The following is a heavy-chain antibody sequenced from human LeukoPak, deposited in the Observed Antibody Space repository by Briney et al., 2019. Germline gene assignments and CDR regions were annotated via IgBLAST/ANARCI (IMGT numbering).Heavy chain of an antibody. CDR3: ARGGSNYYYYGMDV. J-gene: IGHJ6*02. Sequence: PGGSLKLSCAASGFTFSSYWMSWVRQAPGKGLEWVANIKQDGSEKYYVDSVKGRFTISRDNAKNSLYLQMNSLRAEDAAVYYCARGGSNYYYYGMDVWGQGTMVTVSS. V-gene: IGHV3-7*01. D-gene: IGHD1-26*01. CDR1: GFTFSSYW. CDR2: IKQDGSEK.